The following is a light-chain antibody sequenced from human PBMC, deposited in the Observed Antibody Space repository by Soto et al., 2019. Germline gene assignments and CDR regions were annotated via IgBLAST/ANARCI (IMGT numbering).Light chain of an antibody. CDR1: QSVSSN. V-gene: IGKV3-15*01. Sequence: EIVVTQSPATLSVSPGERSTLSCSASQSVSSNLAWYQQKPGQAPRLLIYGASTRATGIPARFSGSGSGTEFTLTISSLQSEDFAVYYCQQYNNWPRTFGQGTKADIK. CDR3: QQYNNWPRT. CDR2: GAS. J-gene: IGKJ1*01.